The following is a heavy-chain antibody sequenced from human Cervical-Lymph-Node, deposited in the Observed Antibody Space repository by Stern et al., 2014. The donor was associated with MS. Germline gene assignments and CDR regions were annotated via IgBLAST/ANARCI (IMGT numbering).Heavy chain of an antibody. J-gene: IGHJ5*02. CDR3: ARDREDSSSWRWFDP. D-gene: IGHD6-13*01. CDR2: IYYSGST. Sequence: QLQLQESGPGLVKPSETLSLTCTVSGGSISSYYWSWIRQPPGKGLEWIGYIYYSGSTNYNPAPKSRVTISVDTSKNQFSLKLSSVTAADTAVYYCARDREDSSSWRWFDPWGQGTLVTVSS. V-gene: IGHV4-59*01. CDR1: GGSISSYY.